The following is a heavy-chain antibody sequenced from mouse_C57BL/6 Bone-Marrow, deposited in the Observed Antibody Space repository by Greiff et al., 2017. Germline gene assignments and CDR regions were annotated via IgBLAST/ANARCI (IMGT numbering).Heavy chain of an antibody. V-gene: IGHV14-4*01. CDR2: IDPENGDT. J-gene: IGHJ2*01. CDR3: TRGYLGY. CDR1: GFNIKDDY. Sequence: EVKLQESGAELVRPGASVKLSCTASGFNIKDDYMHWVKQRPEQGLEWIGWIDPENGDTEYASKFQGKATITADTSSNTAYLQLSSLTSEDTAVYYCTRGYLGYWGQGTTLTVSS.